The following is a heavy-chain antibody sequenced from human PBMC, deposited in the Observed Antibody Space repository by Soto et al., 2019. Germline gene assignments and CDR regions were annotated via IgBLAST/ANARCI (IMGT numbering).Heavy chain of an antibody. CDR2: ISAYNGNT. Sequence: QVQLVQSGAEVKKPGSSVKVSCKASGGTFSSYAISWVRQAPGQGLEWMGGISAYNGNTNYAQKLQDRVTMTTDTSTSTAYMELRSLRSDDTAVYYCARDLQWELLADYWGQGTLVTVSS. CDR1: GGTFSSYA. V-gene: IGHV1-18*01. D-gene: IGHD1-26*01. J-gene: IGHJ4*02. CDR3: ARDLQWELLADY.